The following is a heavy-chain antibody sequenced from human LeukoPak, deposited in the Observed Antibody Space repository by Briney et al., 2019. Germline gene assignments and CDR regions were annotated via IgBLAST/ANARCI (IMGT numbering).Heavy chain of an antibody. J-gene: IGHJ2*01. CDR2: IYYSGST. V-gene: IGHV4-61*08. CDR1: GGSISSGGYY. D-gene: IGHD2-15*01. CDR3: ARVHLAASVVDLWHFDL. Sequence: SETLSLTCTVSGGSISSGGYYWSWIRQHPGKGLEWIGYIYYSGSTNYNPSLKSRVTISVATSKNQFSLKLSSVTAADTAVYYCARVHLAASVVDLWHFDLWGRGTLVTVSS.